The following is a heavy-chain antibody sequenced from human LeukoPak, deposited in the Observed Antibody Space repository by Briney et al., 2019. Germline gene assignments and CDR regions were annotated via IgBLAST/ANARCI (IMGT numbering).Heavy chain of an antibody. CDR1: GFTFSSYW. Sequence: GGSLRLSCAASGFTFSSYWMNWVRQAPGKGLEWVANINQDGSEKYYLDSVKGRFTISRDNAKNSLYLQMNSLRAEDTAVYYCASFTSIMITFGGVIVKDYWGQGTLVTVSS. CDR2: INQDGSEK. CDR3: ASFTSIMITFGGVIVKDY. J-gene: IGHJ4*02. D-gene: IGHD3-16*02. V-gene: IGHV3-7*03.